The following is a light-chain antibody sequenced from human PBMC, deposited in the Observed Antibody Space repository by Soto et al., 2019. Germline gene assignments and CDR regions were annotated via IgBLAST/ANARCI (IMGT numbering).Light chain of an antibody. V-gene: IGLV1-44*01. CDR2: SNN. Sequence: QLVLTQPPSASGTPGQRVTIFCSGSSSNIASNTVNWYQQLPGTAPKLLMYSNNQRPSGVPDRFSGSKSGTSVSLAISGLQSEDEADYYCAAWDDSLNAPVFGGGTKLTVL. CDR1: SSNIASNT. J-gene: IGLJ3*02. CDR3: AAWDDSLNAPV.